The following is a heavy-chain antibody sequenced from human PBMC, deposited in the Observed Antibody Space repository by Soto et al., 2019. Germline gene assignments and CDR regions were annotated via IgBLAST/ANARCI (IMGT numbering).Heavy chain of an antibody. CDR1: GSSISGFY. Sequence: PLETLSLTCTFSGSSISGFYGSWIRKSAGKGLEWIGRIYATGTTDYNPSLKSRVMMSVDTSKKQFSLKLRSVTAADTAVYYCVRDGTKTLRDWFDPWGQGISVTVSS. CDR2: IYATGTT. J-gene: IGHJ5*02. V-gene: IGHV4-4*07. CDR3: VRDGTKTLRDWFDP. D-gene: IGHD1-1*01.